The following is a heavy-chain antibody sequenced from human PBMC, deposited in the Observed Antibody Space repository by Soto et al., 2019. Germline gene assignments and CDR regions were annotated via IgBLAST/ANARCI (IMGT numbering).Heavy chain of an antibody. CDR2: ISAYNGNT. Sequence: ASVKVSCKASGYTFTSCGISWVRQAPGQGLEWMGWISAYNGNTNYAQKLQGRVTMTTDTSTSTAYMELRSLRSGDTAVYYCARGGWFGEHPLSHAFDSWGQGTMVTVSS. D-gene: IGHD3-10*01. J-gene: IGHJ3*02. CDR3: ARGGWFGEHPLSHAFDS. CDR1: GYTFTSCG. V-gene: IGHV1-18*01.